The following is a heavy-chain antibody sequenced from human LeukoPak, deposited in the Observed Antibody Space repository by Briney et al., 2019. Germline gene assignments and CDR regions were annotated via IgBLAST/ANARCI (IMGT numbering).Heavy chain of an antibody. V-gene: IGHV1-8*03. J-gene: IGHJ3*02. Sequence: GASVKVSCKASGYTSTSYDINWVRQATGQGLEWMGWMNPNSGNTGYAQKFQGRVTITRNTSISTAYMELSSLRSEDTAVYYCARGSRGYQDAFDIWGQGTMVTVSS. CDR2: MNPNSGNT. CDR1: GYTSTSYD. CDR3: ARGSRGYQDAFDI. D-gene: IGHD3-22*01.